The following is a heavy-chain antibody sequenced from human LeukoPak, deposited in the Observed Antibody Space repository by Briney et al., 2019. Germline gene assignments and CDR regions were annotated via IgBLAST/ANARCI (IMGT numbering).Heavy chain of an antibody. D-gene: IGHD6-19*01. J-gene: IGHJ4*02. V-gene: IGHV3-23*01. CDR2: VSGSGDST. CDR1: GXTFSNCA. CDR3: AKYMSSGY. Sequence: GGSLRLSCAASGXTFSNCAMSWVRQAPGKGLEWASGVSGSGDSTYYADSVKGRFTISRDNSNNTLYLLMNSLRAEDTAVYFCAKYMSSGYWGQGTLVTVSS.